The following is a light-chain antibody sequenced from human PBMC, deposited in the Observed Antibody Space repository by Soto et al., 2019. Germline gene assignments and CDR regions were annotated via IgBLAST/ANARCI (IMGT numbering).Light chain of an antibody. J-gene: IGKJ1*01. Sequence: DTQMTQSPSILSASVGDRVTITCRASQSISTWLAWYQQKPGKAPKVLIYKASTLQSGVPSRFSGSGSGTEFNLTISSLQPDDFATYYCQQYTNYWTFGQGNRVEIK. CDR3: QQYTNYWT. CDR1: QSISTW. V-gene: IGKV1-5*03. CDR2: KAS.